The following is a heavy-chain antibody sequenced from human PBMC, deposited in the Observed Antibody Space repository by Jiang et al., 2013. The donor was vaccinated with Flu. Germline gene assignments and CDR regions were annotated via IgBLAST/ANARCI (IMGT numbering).Heavy chain of an antibody. V-gene: IGHV3-30-3*01. Sequence: RLSCAASGFTFSSYAMHWVRQAPGKGLEWVAVISYDGSNKYYADSVKGRFTISRDNSKNTLYLQMNSLRAEDTAVYYCARDGIVVVPAAMPETYYYYGMDVWGQGTTVTVSS. J-gene: IGHJ6*02. CDR3: ARDGIVVVPAAMPETYYYYGMDV. CDR2: ISYDGSNK. CDR1: GFTFSSYA. D-gene: IGHD2-2*01.